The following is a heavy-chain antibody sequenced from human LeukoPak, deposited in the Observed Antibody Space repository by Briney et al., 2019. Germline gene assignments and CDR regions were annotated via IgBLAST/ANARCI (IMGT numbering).Heavy chain of an antibody. CDR2: IRSKANSYAT. CDR3: AKDPITIFGVVIIQEGYYYYGMDV. J-gene: IGHJ6*02. CDR1: GFTFSGSA. V-gene: IGHV3-73*01. Sequence: GGSLRLSCAASGFTFSGSAMHWVRQASGKGLEWVGRIRSKANSYATAYAASVKGRFTISRDDSKNTAYLQMNSLRAEDTAVYYCAKDPITIFGVVIIQEGYYYYGMDVWGQGTTVTVSS. D-gene: IGHD3-3*01.